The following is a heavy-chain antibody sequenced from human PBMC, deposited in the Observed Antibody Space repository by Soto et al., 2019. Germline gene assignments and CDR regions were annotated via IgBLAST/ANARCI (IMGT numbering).Heavy chain of an antibody. CDR1: GYTFTSYG. CDR2: MNPNTGNS. CDR3: ARRAETNGWNSFGADKYYFDF. D-gene: IGHD1-1*01. J-gene: IGHJ4*02. Sequence: ASVKVSCKASGYTFTSYGISWVRQATGQGLEWMGWMNPNTGNSGYAQKFQGRVTMTSDTSISTAHMELSSLRSEDTAVYYCARRAETNGWNSFGADKYYFDFWGQGTLVTVSS. V-gene: IGHV1-8*02.